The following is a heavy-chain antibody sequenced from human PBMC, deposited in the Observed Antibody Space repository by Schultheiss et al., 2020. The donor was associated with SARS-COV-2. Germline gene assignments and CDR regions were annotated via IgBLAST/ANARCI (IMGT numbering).Heavy chain of an antibody. Sequence: GGSLRLSCAASGFTFSSYSMNWVRQAPGKGLEWVAVISYDGSNKYYADSVKGRFTISRDNSKNTLYLQMNSLRAEDTAVYYCATGVVAATDYWGQGTLVTVSS. J-gene: IGHJ4*02. CDR1: GFTFSSYS. CDR2: ISYDGSNK. D-gene: IGHD2-15*01. CDR3: ATGVVAATDY. V-gene: IGHV3-30*03.